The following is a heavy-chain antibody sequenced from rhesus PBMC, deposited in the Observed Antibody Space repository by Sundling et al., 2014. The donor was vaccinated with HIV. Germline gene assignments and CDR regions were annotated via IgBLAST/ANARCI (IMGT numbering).Heavy chain of an antibody. CDR3: ARATCSGGVCYFGLDS. CDR1: GFRFSDYY. V-gene: IGHV3-59*01. Sequence: EVQLVESGGGLAKPGGSLRLSCAASGFRFSDYYMHWVRQAPGKGLEWVSGISYTGGSTYYVDSVKGRFTISTENAKNTLYLQMDSLRVEDTAVYYCARATCSGGVCYFGLDSWGQGVVVTVSS. CDR2: ISYTGGST. J-gene: IGHJ6*01. D-gene: IGHD2-39*02.